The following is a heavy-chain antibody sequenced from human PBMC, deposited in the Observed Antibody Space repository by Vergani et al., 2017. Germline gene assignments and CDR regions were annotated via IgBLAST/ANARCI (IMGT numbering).Heavy chain of an antibody. CDR2: INPSGGST. D-gene: IGHD4-17*01. J-gene: IGHJ4*02. CDR1: GYTFTRYY. CDR3: ASAPGYGDLAYFDY. Sequence: QVQLVQSGTEVRKPGASVKLSCKTSGYTFTRYYMHCVRQAPGQGLEWMGIINPSGGSTRYAQKFQGRVTMTRDTSTSTVYMELSSLRSEDTAVYYCASAPGYGDLAYFDYWGQGTLVTVSS. V-gene: IGHV1-46*03.